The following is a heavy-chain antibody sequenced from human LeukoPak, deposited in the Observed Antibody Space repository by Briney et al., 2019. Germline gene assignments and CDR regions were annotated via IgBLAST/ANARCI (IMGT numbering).Heavy chain of an antibody. Sequence: GGSLRLSCAASGFTLSVYWMNWVRQAPGKGLEWVANIKQDGSEKYCVDSVKGRFTISRDNAKNSLYLQMNSLRVEDTAVYYCARERTTTVVRYGMDVWGQGTTVTVSS. J-gene: IGHJ6*02. CDR2: IKQDGSEK. CDR3: ARERTTTVVRYGMDV. D-gene: IGHD4-23*01. CDR1: GFTLSVYW. V-gene: IGHV3-7*01.